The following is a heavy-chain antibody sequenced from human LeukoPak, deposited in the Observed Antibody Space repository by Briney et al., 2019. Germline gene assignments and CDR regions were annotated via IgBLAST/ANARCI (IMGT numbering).Heavy chain of an antibody. Sequence: SVKVSCKASGYTFTGYYMHWVRQAPGQGLEWMGRIIPILGIANYAQKFQGRVTITADKSTGTAYMELSSLRSEDTAVYYCARGLYDILTGYWYYMDVWGKGTTVTVSS. J-gene: IGHJ6*03. V-gene: IGHV1-69*04. CDR3: ARGLYDILTGYWYYMDV. D-gene: IGHD3-9*01. CDR2: IIPILGIA. CDR1: GYTFTGYY.